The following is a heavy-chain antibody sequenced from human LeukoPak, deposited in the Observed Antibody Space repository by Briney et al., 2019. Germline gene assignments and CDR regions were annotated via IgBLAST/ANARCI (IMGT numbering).Heavy chain of an antibody. D-gene: IGHD2-2*01. V-gene: IGHV5-51*01. CDR3: VRGYCSTARCSNFDH. CDR2: IYPDDSDT. J-gene: IGHJ4*02. CDR1: GYQFTGFW. Sequence: GESLKISCKASGYQFTGFWIGWVRQKPGKGLEWMGIIYPDDSDTRYSPSFQGQVTISADTSISTAYLQWSKLKASDTAMYFCVRGYCSTARCSNFDHWGPGTLVTVSS.